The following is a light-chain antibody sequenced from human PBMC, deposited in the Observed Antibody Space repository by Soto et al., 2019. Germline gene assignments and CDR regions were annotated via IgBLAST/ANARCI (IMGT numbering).Light chain of an antibody. CDR1: NSDVGAYNY. Sequence: QSLITQPSSVSGSPGQSGSISCTATNSDVGAYNYVSWYQHHPGEAPKIIIYDVSDRPSGVSNRFSGSKSGNTASLTISGLQAEDEADYYCSSYTATRTYVFGTGTKVTV. CDR2: DVS. V-gene: IGLV2-14*01. CDR3: SSYTATRTYV. J-gene: IGLJ1*01.